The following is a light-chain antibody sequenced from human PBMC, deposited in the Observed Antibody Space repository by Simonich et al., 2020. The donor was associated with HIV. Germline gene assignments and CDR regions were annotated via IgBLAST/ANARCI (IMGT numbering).Light chain of an antibody. J-gene: IGKJ1*01. Sequence: DIQMTQSPSSLSASVGDRVTITCRANQGISNSLAWYQQKQGKAPKLLLYAASRLESGVPFRFSGSGSGTDYTLTISNLQPEDFATYYCQQYYSTPPWTFGQGTKVEIK. V-gene: IGKV1-NL1*01. CDR3: QQYYSTPPWT. CDR1: QGISNS. CDR2: AAS.